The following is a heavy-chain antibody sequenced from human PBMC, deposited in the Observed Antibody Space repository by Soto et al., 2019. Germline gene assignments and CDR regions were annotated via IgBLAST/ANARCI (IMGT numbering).Heavy chain of an antibody. CDR1: GGSISSYY. Sequence: SETLSLTCTVSGGSISSYYWSWIRQPPGKGLEWIGYIYYSGSTNYNPSLKSRVTISVDTSKNQFSLKLSSVTAADTAVYYYARAPRGNYGYPSYFDYWGQGTLVTVSS. CDR2: IYYSGST. J-gene: IGHJ4*02. D-gene: IGHD3-10*01. CDR3: ARAPRGNYGYPSYFDY. V-gene: IGHV4-59*01.